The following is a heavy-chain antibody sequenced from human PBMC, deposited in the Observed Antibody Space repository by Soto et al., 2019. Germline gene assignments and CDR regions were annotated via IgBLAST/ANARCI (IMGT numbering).Heavy chain of an antibody. Sequence: QVQLVQSGAEVKKPGASVKLSCKASGYTFTSYAMHWVRQAPGQRLEWMGWINAGYGNTEYSQKFQGRVTITRDTSASTGYMERSSLRSEDTAVYYCASSSTATTVYGYWGQGTLVTVSS. V-gene: IGHV1-3*01. CDR3: ASSSTATTVYGY. CDR2: INAGYGNT. J-gene: IGHJ4*02. D-gene: IGHD4-17*01. CDR1: GYTFTSYA.